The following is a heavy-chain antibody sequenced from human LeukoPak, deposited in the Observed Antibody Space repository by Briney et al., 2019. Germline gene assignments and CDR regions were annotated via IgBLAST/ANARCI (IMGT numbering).Heavy chain of an antibody. CDR3: ARGGVTTVRWFDP. J-gene: IGHJ5*02. D-gene: IGHD4-11*01. CDR2: IIPIFGTA. CDR1: GGTFSSYA. Sequence: SVKVSCKASGGTFSSYAISWVRQAPGQGLEWMGGIIPIFGTANYAQKFQGRVTITADESTSTAYMELSSLRSEDTAVYYCARGGVTTVRWFDPWGQGTLVTVSS. V-gene: IGHV1-69*13.